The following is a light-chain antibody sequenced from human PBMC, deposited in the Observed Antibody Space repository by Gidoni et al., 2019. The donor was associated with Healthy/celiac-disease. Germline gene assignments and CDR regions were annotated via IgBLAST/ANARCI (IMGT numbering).Light chain of an antibody. CDR2: GAS. J-gene: IGKJ2*02. CDR3: QQYTNWLPCT. Sequence: EIVMTQPPATLSVSPGERATLSCRASQSVSSNLAWYQQKPGQAPRLLIYGASTRATGIPARCSGSGSGTEFTLTISSLQSEDVAVYYCQQYTNWLPCTFGQGTKLEIK. CDR1: QSVSSN. V-gene: IGKV3-15*01.